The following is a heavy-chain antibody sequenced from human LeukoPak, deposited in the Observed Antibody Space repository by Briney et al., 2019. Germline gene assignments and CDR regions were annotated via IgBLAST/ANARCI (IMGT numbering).Heavy chain of an antibody. Sequence: ASVKVSCKVSGYTLTELSMHWVRQAPGKGLEWMGGFDPEDGETIYAQKFQGRVTMTEDTSTDTAYMELSSLRSEDTAVYYCATLLPAVAGTGYYYYGMDVWGQGTTVTVFS. J-gene: IGHJ6*02. V-gene: IGHV1-24*01. CDR3: ATLLPAVAGTGYYYYGMDV. CDR1: GYTLTELS. CDR2: FDPEDGET. D-gene: IGHD6-19*01.